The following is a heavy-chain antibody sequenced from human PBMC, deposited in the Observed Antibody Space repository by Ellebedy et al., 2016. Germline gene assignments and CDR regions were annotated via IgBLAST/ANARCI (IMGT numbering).Heavy chain of an antibody. V-gene: IGHV4-61*02. CDR3: ATLTIPGGSDS. Sequence: LRLXCTVSGGSISNGDYYWSWIRQPAGKGLEWIGRMSTSGNSIYNPSLKSRVTMSVDASKNHFSLELTSVTAADTAVYYCATLTIPGGSDSWGQGTLVTVSS. CDR1: GGSISNGDYY. D-gene: IGHD3-3*01. CDR2: MSTSGNS. J-gene: IGHJ4*02.